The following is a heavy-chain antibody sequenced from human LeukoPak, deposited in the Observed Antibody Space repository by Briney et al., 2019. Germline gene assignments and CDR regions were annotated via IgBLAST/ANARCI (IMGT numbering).Heavy chain of an antibody. CDR3: VTGYCSSTNCRIDY. CDR1: GYTFTSYG. J-gene: IGHJ4*02. CDR2: IRVYNGDT. Sequence: ASVKVSCKASGYTFTSYGISWVRQAPGQGLEWMGWIRVYNGDTNYAQKLQGRVTMTTDTSTSTAYMELRSLRSDDTAVYYCVTGYCSSTNCRIDYWGQGTLVSVSS. D-gene: IGHD2-2*03. V-gene: IGHV1-18*01.